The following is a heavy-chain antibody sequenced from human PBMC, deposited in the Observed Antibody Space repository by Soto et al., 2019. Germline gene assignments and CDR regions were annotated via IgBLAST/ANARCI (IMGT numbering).Heavy chain of an antibody. CDR3: ARVTRFPDALDI. CDR2: INHNGDS. Sequence: QVHLQQWGAGLLKPSETLSLTCGVYGGSFGTSYWAWIRQSPEKGLEWIGEINHNGDSNYNPSLKMRVTISLDMSDSQFSLTLTPVAAADTAVYYCARVTRFPDALDIWGQGTPVIVSS. J-gene: IGHJ3*02. CDR1: GGSFGTSY. V-gene: IGHV4-34*01.